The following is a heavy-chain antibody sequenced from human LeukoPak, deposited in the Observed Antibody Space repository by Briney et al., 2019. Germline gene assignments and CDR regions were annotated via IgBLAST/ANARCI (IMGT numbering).Heavy chain of an antibody. V-gene: IGHV3-21*01. CDR3: ARSATNFGTPDY. Sequence: GGSLRLSCAASGFTFSSYSMNWVRQAPGKGLEWVSSISSSSSYIYYADSVKGRFTISRDNAKNSLYLQMNSLRAEDTAVYYCARSATNFGTPDYWGQGTLVTVSS. J-gene: IGHJ4*02. CDR1: GFTFSSYS. CDR2: ISSSSSYI. D-gene: IGHD3-3*01.